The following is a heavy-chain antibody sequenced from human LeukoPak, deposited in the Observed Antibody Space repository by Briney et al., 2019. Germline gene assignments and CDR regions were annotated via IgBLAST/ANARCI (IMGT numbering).Heavy chain of an antibody. D-gene: IGHD2-15*01. Sequence: PGGSLRLSCAASGFTFSSYWMHWVRQAPGKGLVWVSRINSDGSSTSYADSVKGRFTISRDNAKNSLYLQMNSLRAEDTALYYCARDRYCSGGSCRAIDYWGQGTLVTVSS. J-gene: IGHJ4*02. CDR2: INSDGSST. CDR1: GFTFSSYW. V-gene: IGHV3-74*01. CDR3: ARDRYCSGGSCRAIDY.